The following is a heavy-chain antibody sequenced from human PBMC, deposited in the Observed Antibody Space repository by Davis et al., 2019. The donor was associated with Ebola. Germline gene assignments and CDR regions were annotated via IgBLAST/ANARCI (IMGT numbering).Heavy chain of an antibody. Sequence: HSQTLSLTCAIPGDSVSGHNGAWNWIRQSPSRGLEWLGRTYYYRSKWYIDYAESVRGRIIINPDTSKNQFSLQLHSVTPEDTALYYCARGWLRTGLDVWGEGTTVTVSS. CDR2: TYYYRSKWYI. V-gene: IGHV6-1*01. D-gene: IGHD5-18*01. CDR3: ARGWLRTGLDV. J-gene: IGHJ6*04. CDR1: GDSVSGHNGA.